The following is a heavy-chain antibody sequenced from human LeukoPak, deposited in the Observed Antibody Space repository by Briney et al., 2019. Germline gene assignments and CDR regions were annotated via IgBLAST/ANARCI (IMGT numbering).Heavy chain of an antibody. CDR1: GYTFTGYY. V-gene: IGHV1-2*02. D-gene: IGHD6-13*01. CDR3: ARAHRGGGYSSSWFGLDY. J-gene: IGHJ4*02. CDR2: INPNSGGT. Sequence: ASVKVSCKASGYTFTGYYMHWVRQAPGQGLEWMGWINPNSGGTNYAQKLQGRVTMTTDTSTSTAYMELRSLRSDDTAVYYCARAHRGGGYSSSWFGLDYWGQGTLVTVSS.